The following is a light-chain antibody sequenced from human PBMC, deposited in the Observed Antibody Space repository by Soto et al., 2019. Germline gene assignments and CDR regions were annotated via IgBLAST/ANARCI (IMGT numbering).Light chain of an antibody. Sequence: LTQPPSASGSPGQSVTISCTGTSSDVGGYNYVSWYQQHPGKAPKLMIYDVSKRPSGVPDRFSGSTSGNTASLTISWLQAEDEAYYYCSSYAGSINVFGPGTK. CDR1: SSDVGGYNY. V-gene: IGLV2-8*01. J-gene: IGLJ1*01. CDR3: SSYAGSINV. CDR2: DVS.